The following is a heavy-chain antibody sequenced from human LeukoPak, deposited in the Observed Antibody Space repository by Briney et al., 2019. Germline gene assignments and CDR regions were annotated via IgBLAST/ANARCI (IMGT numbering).Heavy chain of an antibody. D-gene: IGHD3-10*01. V-gene: IGHV4-4*07. CDR1: GGSISSYY. Sequence: SETLSLTCTVSGGSISSYYWSWIRQPAGKGLEWIGRIYTSGSTNYNPSLKSRVTISVDTSKNQFSLKLSSVTAADTAVYYCARLGGYGSGSYSDYWGQGTLVTVSS. CDR2: IYTSGST. CDR3: ARLGGYGSGSYSDY. J-gene: IGHJ4*02.